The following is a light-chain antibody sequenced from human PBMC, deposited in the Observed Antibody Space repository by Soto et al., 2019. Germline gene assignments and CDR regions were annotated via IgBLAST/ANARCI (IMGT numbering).Light chain of an antibody. V-gene: IGLV1-44*01. J-gene: IGLJ1*01. CDR2: TNN. CDR1: SSSIGSNS. Sequence: QSVLTQPPSASGTPGQRVTISGSGGSSSIGSNSVNWYQQLPRTAPKVLIYTNNQRPSGVPDRFSGSKSGTSASLAISGLQSEDEADYYCAAWDGSLNVYVFGTGTKLTVL. CDR3: AAWDGSLNVYV.